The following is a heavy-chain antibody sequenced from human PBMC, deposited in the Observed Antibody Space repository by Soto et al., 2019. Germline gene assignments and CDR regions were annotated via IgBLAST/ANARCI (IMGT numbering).Heavy chain of an antibody. D-gene: IGHD2-15*01. CDR2: IYPGDSST. CDR3: ARRYCSGGSCYSNWFDP. V-gene: IGHV5-51*01. Sequence: GESLKISCMGSGYSFTSYWIGWVRQMPGKGLEWMGIIYPGDSSTKYSPSFQGHVTISADNSLSTAHLQWSSLKASDTAMYYCARRYCSGGSCYSNWFDPWGQGTLVTVSS. J-gene: IGHJ5*01. CDR1: GYSFTSYW.